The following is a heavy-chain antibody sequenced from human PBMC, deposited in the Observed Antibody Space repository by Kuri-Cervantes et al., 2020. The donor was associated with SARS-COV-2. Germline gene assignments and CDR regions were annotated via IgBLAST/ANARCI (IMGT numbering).Heavy chain of an antibody. CDR1: GGTFSSYA. Sequence: ASVKVSCKASGGTFSSYAISWVRQAPGQGLEWMGWINPNSGGTNYAQKFQGWVTMTRDTSISTAYMELSRLRSDDTAVYYCARDERGYSSNWFDPWGQGTLVTVSS. CDR2: INPNSGGT. CDR3: ARDERGYSSNWFDP. J-gene: IGHJ5*02. D-gene: IGHD6-13*01. V-gene: IGHV1-2*04.